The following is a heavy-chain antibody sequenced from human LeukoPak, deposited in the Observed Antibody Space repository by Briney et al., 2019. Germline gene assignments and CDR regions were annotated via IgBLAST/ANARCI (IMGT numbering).Heavy chain of an antibody. CDR2: INPNSGGT. Sequence: ASVKVSCKASGYTFTGYYMPWVRQAPGQGLEWMGWINPNSGGTNHAQKFQGWVTMTRDTSISTAYMELSRLRSDDTAVYYCARGTRLTYFDYWGQGTLVTVSS. V-gene: IGHV1-2*04. CDR1: GYTFTGYY. J-gene: IGHJ4*02. CDR3: ARGTRLTYFDY. D-gene: IGHD2-2*01.